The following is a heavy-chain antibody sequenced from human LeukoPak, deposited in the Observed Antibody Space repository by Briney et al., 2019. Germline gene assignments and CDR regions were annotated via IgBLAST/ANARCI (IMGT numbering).Heavy chain of an antibody. CDR2: ISYDGSNK. V-gene: IGHV3-30-3*01. D-gene: IGHD5-18*01. J-gene: IGHJ4*02. CDR1: RFTFSSYA. CDR3: ARARGYSYGYDY. Sequence: GGSLRLSCAASRFTFSSYAMHWVRQAPGKGLEWVAVISYDGSNKYYADSVKGRFTISRDNSKNTLYLQMNSLRAEDTAVYYCARARGYSYGYDYWGQGTLVTVSS.